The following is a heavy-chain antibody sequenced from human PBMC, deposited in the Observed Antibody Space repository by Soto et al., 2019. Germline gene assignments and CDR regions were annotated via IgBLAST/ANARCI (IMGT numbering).Heavy chain of an antibody. Sequence: QLQLVQSGAEVKERGSSVKLSCKTSGGNFNTSALTWVRQAPGQGLEWIGGIIPMFDIKNVAQRFEGRVTLNADDSMTTAYMEMTRLRYDGTAVYYCSKEAGDHWGQGTLVTVSS. V-gene: IGHV1-69*01. J-gene: IGHJ4*02. CDR3: SKEAGDH. D-gene: IGHD3-10*01. CDR1: GGNFNTSA. CDR2: IIPMFDIK.